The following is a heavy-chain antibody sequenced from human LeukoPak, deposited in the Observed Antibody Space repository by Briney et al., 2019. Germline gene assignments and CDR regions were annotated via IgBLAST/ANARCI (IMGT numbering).Heavy chain of an antibody. CDR3: ARDRQCGY. J-gene: IGHJ4*02. D-gene: IGHD2-21*01. CDR1: GYTFTSYG. Sequence: GASVKVSCKASGYTFTSYGISWVRQAPGQGLEWMGWISAYNGNTNYPPKFQGRVTITTHTPTSTAYMELRSLRSDDTAVYYCARDRQCGYWGQGTLVTVSS. V-gene: IGHV1-18*01. CDR2: ISAYNGNT.